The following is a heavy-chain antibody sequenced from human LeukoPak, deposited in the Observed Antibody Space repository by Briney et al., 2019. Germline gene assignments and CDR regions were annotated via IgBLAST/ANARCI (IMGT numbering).Heavy chain of an antibody. CDR1: VGSINSYY. V-gene: IGHV4-59*05. Sequence: SETLSLTCTVSVGSINSYYWSWIRQPAGKGLEWIGSIYYSGSTYYNPSLKSRVTISVDTSKNQFSLKLRSVTAADTAVYYCAREYGSGNFDYWGQGTLVTVSS. CDR2: IYYSGST. J-gene: IGHJ4*02. CDR3: AREYGSGNFDY. D-gene: IGHD3-10*01.